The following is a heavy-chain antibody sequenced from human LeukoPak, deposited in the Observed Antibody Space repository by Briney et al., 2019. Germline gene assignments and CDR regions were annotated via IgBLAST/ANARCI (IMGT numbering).Heavy chain of an antibody. Sequence: PGGSLKLSCAASGFTFSGSAMHWVRQASGKGLEWVGRIRSKTNSYATAYAASVKGRFTISRDDSKNTAYLQMNSLKTEDTAVYYCTLGNDYWGQGTLVTVSS. V-gene: IGHV3-73*01. CDR2: IRSKTNSYAT. CDR1: GFTFSGSA. J-gene: IGHJ4*02. CDR3: TLGNDY.